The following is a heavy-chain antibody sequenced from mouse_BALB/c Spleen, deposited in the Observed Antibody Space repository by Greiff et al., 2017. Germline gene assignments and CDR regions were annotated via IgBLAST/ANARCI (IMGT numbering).Heavy chain of an antibody. Sequence: EVHLVESGGGLVKPGGSLKLSCAASGFTFSDYYMYWVRQTPEKRLEWVATISDGGSYTYYPDSVKGRFTISRDNAKNNLYLQMSSLKSEDTAMYYCAREYGNYYYAMDYWGQGTSVTVSS. CDR2: ISDGGSYT. D-gene: IGHD2-10*02. CDR1: GFTFSDYY. CDR3: AREYGNYYYAMDY. V-gene: IGHV5-4*02. J-gene: IGHJ4*01.